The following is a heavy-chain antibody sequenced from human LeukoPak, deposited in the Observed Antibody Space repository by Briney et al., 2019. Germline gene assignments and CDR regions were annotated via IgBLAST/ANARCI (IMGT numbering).Heavy chain of an antibody. CDR2: IYYSGST. CDR1: GGSISSYY. V-gene: IGHV4-59*01. D-gene: IGHD2-21*01. CDR3: ARLIPNYYYYYMDV. J-gene: IGHJ6*03. Sequence: PSETLSLTCTVSGGSISSYYWSWIRQPPGKGLEWIGYIYYSGSTNYNPSLKSRVTISVDTSKNQFSLKLSSVTAADTAVYYCARLIPNYYYYYMDVWGKGTTVTVSS.